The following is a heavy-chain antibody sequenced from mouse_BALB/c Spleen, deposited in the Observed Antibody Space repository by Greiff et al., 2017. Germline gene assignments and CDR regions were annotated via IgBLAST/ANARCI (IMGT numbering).Heavy chain of an antibody. J-gene: IGHJ4*01. V-gene: IGHV5-6-3*01. CDR1: GFTFSSYG. Sequence: EVQLVESGGGLVQPGGSLKLSCAASGFTFSSYGMSWVRQTPDKRLELVATINSNGGSTYYPDSVKGRFTISRDNAKNTLYLQMSSLKSEDTAMYYCARDGYYDYDAAMDYWGQGTSVTVSS. D-gene: IGHD2-4*01. CDR2: INSNGGST. CDR3: ARDGYYDYDAAMDY.